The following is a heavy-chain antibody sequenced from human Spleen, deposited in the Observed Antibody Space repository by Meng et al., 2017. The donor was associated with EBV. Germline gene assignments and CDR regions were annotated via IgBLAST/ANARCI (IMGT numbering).Heavy chain of an antibody. V-gene: IGHV4-4*02. D-gene: IGHD2/OR15-2a*01. CDR2: INHSGKA. Sequence: VLLVEAGGDLVKPGGSLRLSCAASGFTFNNAWMSWVRQAPGKGLEWLGEINHSGKANYNPSLKSRVTISVDTSNNQLSLKLSSLTAADTAVYYCVRGGYYSPCDYWGQGTLVTVSS. CDR3: VRGGYYSPCDY. CDR1: GFTFNNAW. J-gene: IGHJ4*02.